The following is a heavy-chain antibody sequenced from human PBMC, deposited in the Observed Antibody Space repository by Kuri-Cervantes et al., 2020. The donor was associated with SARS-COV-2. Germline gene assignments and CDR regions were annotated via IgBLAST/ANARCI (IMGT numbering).Heavy chain of an antibody. CDR2: VSYDGSDT. D-gene: IGHD2-8*01. J-gene: IGHJ5*02. CDR1: GFTFSSYG. V-gene: IGHV3-30*03. Sequence: GESLKISCAASGFTFSSYGMHWVRQAPGKGPEWVAVVSYDGSDTDYADSVKGRFTISRDNSKNTLYLQMNSLRVEDTAVYYCARDMGAIVLVRRDWFDPWGPGTLVTVSS. CDR3: ARDMGAIVLVRRDWFDP.